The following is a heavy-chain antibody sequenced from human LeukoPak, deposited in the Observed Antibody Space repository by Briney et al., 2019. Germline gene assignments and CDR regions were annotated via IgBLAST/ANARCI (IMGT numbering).Heavy chain of an antibody. V-gene: IGHV3-21*01. CDR1: GFTFSSYS. Sequence: GGSLRLSCAASGFTFSSYSMNWVRQAPGKGLDWVSSISSSSSYIYYADSVKGRFTISRDNAKNSLYLQMNSLRAEDTAVYYCASSDYGFVRTVRYWGQGTLVTVSS. CDR3: ASSDYGFVRTVRY. J-gene: IGHJ4*02. D-gene: IGHD4-17*01. CDR2: ISSSSSYI.